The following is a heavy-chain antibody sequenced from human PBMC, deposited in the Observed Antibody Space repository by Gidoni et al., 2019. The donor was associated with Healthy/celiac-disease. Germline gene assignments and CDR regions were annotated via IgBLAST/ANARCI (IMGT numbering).Heavy chain of an antibody. J-gene: IGHJ3*02. V-gene: IGHV3-23*04. CDR3: AKDSSGYSGYDYSIDAFDI. Sequence: VQLVESGGGLVQPGGSLRPPCAASGFTFSSYAMSWVRPAPGKGLEWVSAISGSGVSTYYAASVKGRFTISRDNSKNRLYLQMNSLRAEDTAVYYCAKDSSGYSGYDYSIDAFDIWGQGTMVTVSS. CDR2: ISGSGVST. D-gene: IGHD5-12*01. CDR1: GFTFSSYA.